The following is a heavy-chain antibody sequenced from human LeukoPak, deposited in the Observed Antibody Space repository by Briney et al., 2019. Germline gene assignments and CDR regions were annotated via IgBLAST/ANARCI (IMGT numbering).Heavy chain of an antibody. V-gene: IGHV3-7*01. CDR1: GFTFSSYW. CDR2: IKQDGSEK. J-gene: IGHJ6*03. Sequence: PGGSLRLSCAASGFTFSSYWMSWVRQAPGKGLEWVAHIKQDGSEKYYVDSVKGRFTISRDNAKNSLFLQMNNLSPDDTAVYFCARDPYSGNYGNYYYYYMDVWGKGTTVTISS. CDR3: ARDPYSGNYGNYYYYYMDV. D-gene: IGHD1-26*01.